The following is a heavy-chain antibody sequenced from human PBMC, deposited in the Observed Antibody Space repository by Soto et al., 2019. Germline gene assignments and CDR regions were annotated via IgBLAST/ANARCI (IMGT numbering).Heavy chain of an antibody. CDR2: ISGSGGST. CDR3: ANSXIGAAAGHYYYYYGMDV. D-gene: IGHD6-13*01. CDR1: GFTFSSYA. Sequence: GGSLRLSCAASGFTFSSYAMSWVRQAAGKGLEWVSAISGSGGSTYYADSVKGRFTISRDNSKNTLYLQMNSLRAEDTAVYYCANSXIGAAAGHYYYYYGMDVWGQGTTVTVSS. J-gene: IGHJ6*02. V-gene: IGHV3-23*01.